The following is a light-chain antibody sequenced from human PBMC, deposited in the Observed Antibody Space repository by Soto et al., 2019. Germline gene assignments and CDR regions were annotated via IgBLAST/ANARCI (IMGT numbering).Light chain of an antibody. V-gene: IGKV3-15*01. CDR3: QQHNAWPLT. Sequence: EIVMTQSPATLSVSPGERVTLSCRASQSVSNNLAWYQQKPGQATRLLIYGATATATGIPARFSGSGSGTEFTLTISSLQSEDFAVYYCQQHNAWPLTFGGGTKVEIK. J-gene: IGKJ4*01. CDR2: GAT. CDR1: QSVSNN.